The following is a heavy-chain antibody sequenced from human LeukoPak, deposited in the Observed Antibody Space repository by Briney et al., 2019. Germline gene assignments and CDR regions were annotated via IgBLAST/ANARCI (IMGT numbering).Heavy chain of an antibody. V-gene: IGHV4-39*07. CDR1: GGSISSGTYY. Sequence: SETLSLTCTVSGGSISSGTYYWGWIRQPPGKGLEWIGNFYYSGSADYNPSLKSRVSISLDTSKNQFSLTLSSLTAADTAVYYCWARYFDWLLPAPDYWGQGSLVTVSS. CDR2: FYYSGSA. D-gene: IGHD3-9*01. CDR3: WARYFDWLLPAPDY. J-gene: IGHJ4*02.